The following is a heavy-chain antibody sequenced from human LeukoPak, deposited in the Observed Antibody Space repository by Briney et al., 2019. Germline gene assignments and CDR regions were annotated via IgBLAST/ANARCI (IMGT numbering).Heavy chain of an antibody. CDR1: GFTFSSYA. J-gene: IGHJ4*02. V-gene: IGHV3-30*04. D-gene: IGHD1-26*01. CDR2: ISYDGSNK. CDR3: SRDNSGSYSDFDY. Sequence: GRSLRLSCAASGFTFSSYAMHWVRQAPGKGLEWVAVISYDGSNKYYAAAVQGRFTISRHNSKNTLYLQMNSLRAEDTAVYYFSRDNSGSYSDFDYWGQGTLVTVSS.